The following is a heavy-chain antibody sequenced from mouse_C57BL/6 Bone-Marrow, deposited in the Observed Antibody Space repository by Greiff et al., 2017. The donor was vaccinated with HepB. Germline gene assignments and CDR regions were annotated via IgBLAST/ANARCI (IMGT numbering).Heavy chain of an antibody. Sequence: QVQLKESGAELVKPGASVKLSCKASGYTFTEYTIHWVKQRSGQGLEWIGWFYPGSGSIKYNEKFKDKATLTADKSSSTVYMELSRLTSEDSAVYFCARHEEALLRTGAWFAYWGQGTLVTVSA. D-gene: IGHD1-1*01. V-gene: IGHV1-62-2*01. CDR3: ARHEEALLRTGAWFAY. J-gene: IGHJ3*01. CDR2: FYPGSGSI. CDR1: GYTFTEYT.